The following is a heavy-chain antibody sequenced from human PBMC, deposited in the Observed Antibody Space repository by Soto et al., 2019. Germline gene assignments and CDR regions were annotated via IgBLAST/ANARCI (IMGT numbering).Heavy chain of an antibody. CDR3: ARGWGSGGQYFDY. CDR1: GYTFTSYA. Sequence: QVQLVQSGAEVKKPGASVKVSCKASGYTFTSYAMHWVRQAPGQRLEWMGWINAGNGNTKYSQKFQGRVTITRDTSASTAYRELSSLRSEDTAVYYCARGWGSGGQYFDYWGQGTLVTVSS. V-gene: IGHV1-3*01. J-gene: IGHJ4*02. D-gene: IGHD2-15*01. CDR2: INAGNGNT.